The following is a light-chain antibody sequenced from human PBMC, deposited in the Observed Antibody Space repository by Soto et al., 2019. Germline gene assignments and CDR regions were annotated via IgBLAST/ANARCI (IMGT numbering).Light chain of an antibody. CDR2: DVS. CDR3: SSYTTSSLYV. Sequence: QSVLTQPASVSGSPGQSITISCSWTNSDVGGYNYVSWYQQHPGKAPKLMIYDVSYRPSGISNRFSGSKSDNTASLTISGLQAEDEADYYCSSYTTSSLYVFGTGTKLTVL. CDR1: NSDVGGYNY. J-gene: IGLJ1*01. V-gene: IGLV2-14*01.